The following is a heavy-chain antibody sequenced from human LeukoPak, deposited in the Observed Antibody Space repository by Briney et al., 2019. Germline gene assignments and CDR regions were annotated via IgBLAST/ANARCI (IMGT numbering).Heavy chain of an antibody. J-gene: IGHJ4*02. CDR1: GFTFSNYG. CDR2: ISGSGGST. D-gene: IGHD6-19*01. CDR3: ARGIGVAGKGFDY. V-gene: IGHV3-23*01. Sequence: GGTLRLSCAASGFTFSNYGVSWVRQAPGKGLEWVSGISGSGGSTFYADSVKGRFTISRDNSKNTLYLQMNSLRADDTAVYYCARGIGVAGKGFDYWGQGTLVTVSP.